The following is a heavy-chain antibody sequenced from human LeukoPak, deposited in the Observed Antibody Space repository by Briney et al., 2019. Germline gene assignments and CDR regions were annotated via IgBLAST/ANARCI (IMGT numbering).Heavy chain of an antibody. D-gene: IGHD5-18*01. V-gene: IGHV3-30-3*01. J-gene: IGHJ4*02. CDR2: ISYDGSNK. CDR3: ARSRGIQLWHFDY. Sequence: PGGSLRLSCAASGFTLSSYAMHWVRQAPGKGLEWVAVISYDGSNKYYADSVKGRFTISRDNSKNTLYLQMNSLRAEDTAVYYCARSRGIQLWHFDYWGQGTLVTVSS. CDR1: GFTLSSYA.